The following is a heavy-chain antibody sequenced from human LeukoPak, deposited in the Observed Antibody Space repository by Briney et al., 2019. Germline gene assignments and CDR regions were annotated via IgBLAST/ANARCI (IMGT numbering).Heavy chain of an antibody. CDR1: GFPFSSYW. V-gene: IGHV3-74*01. J-gene: IGHJ6*02. Sequence: VQPGASLRLPCAASGFPFSSYWLQLVRQARGKGLVRVSRINSHGSSTSYADSVRGRFTISRDNAKNTLYLQMNTLRVEDTAVYYCTRDLMDYDVSTGLHHYYMDVWGQGTTVTVSS. CDR2: INSHGSST. D-gene: IGHD3-9*01. CDR3: TRDLMDYDVSTGLHHYYMDV.